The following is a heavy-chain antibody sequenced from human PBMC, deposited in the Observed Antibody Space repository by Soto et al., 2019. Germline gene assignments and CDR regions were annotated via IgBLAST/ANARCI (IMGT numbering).Heavy chain of an antibody. D-gene: IGHD3-10*01. CDR2: FTSGGGNT. Sequence: EVQVLESGGGLVQPGGSLRLSCVVSGFSLRNYAMSWVRQAPGKGLEWVSSFTSGGGNTYVADSVRGRFTISRDISQNTLYLQMNSPRAEDTAVYYCARHSGTYHFYYEMDVW. V-gene: IGHV3-23*01. CDR3: ARHSGTYHFYYEMDV. CDR1: GFSLRNYA. J-gene: IGHJ6*01.